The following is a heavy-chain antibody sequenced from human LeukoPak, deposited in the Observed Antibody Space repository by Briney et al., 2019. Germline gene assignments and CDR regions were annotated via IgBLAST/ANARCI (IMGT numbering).Heavy chain of an antibody. Sequence: PGESLKISCKGSGYSFTSYWIGWVRQMTGKGLEWMGIIYPGESATRNSPTLQGQVTISAANSISTANLQLSILKASDTAMYYGASLYCSSTSCYKDYWGQGTLVTVSS. CDR1: GYSFTSYW. J-gene: IGHJ4*02. V-gene: IGHV5-51*01. D-gene: IGHD2-2*02. CDR3: ASLYCSSTSCYKDY. CDR2: IYPGESAT.